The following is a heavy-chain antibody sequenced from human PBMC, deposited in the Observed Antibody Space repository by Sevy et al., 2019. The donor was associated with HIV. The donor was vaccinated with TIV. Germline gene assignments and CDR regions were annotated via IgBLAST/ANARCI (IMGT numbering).Heavy chain of an antibody. V-gene: IGHV3-53*01. CDR3: ARETLSGYNL. D-gene: IGHD5-12*01. CDR1: GFTVSNNY. Sequence: GGSLRLSCAVSGFTVSNNYMSWVRQAPGKGLEGVSAIYSGGNTYYADSVKGRFTISRDNSKNTVYLQMSSLRAEDTAVYYCARETLSGYNLWGQGTLVTVSS. J-gene: IGHJ4*02. CDR2: IYSGGNT.